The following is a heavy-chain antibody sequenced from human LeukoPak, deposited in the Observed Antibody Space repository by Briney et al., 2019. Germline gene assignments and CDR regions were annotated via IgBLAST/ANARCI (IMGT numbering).Heavy chain of an antibody. CDR3: ASRLPYSSGWSTFDY. V-gene: IGHV3-21*01. CDR2: ISSSSSYI. J-gene: IGHJ4*02. CDR1: GFTFSSYS. Sequence: KPGGSLRLSCAASGFTFSSYSMNWVRQAPGKGLEWVSSISSSSSYIYYADSVKGRFTIPRDNAKNSLYLQMNSLRAEDTAVYYCASRLPYSSGWSTFDYWGQGTLVTVSS. D-gene: IGHD6-19*01.